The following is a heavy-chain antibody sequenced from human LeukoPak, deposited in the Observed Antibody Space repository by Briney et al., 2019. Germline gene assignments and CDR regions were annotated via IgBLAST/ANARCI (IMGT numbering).Heavy chain of an antibody. V-gene: IGHV1-2*02. Sequence: ASVKVSCKASGYTFTDYYMHWVRQAPGQGLEWMGWINPNSGGTNYAQEFQGRVTMTRDTSISTAYMELSRLRSDDTAVYYCARDVRVMVYAGLNWFDPWGQGTLVTVSS. D-gene: IGHD2-8*01. CDR1: GYTFTDYY. CDR2: INPNSGGT. CDR3: ARDVRVMVYAGLNWFDP. J-gene: IGHJ5*02.